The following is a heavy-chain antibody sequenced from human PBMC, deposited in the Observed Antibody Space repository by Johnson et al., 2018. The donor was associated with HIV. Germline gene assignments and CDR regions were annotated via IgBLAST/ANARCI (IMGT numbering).Heavy chain of an antibody. CDR1: GFTFSSYA. V-gene: IGHV3-30-3*01. CDR3: TTDQGSHDI. CDR2: ISYDGSNK. Sequence: QVQLLESGGGVVQPGRSLRLSCAASGFTFSSYAMHWVRQAPGKGLEWVAVISYDGSNKYYADSVKGRFTISRDNSKNTLYLQMNSLRAEDTAVYYCTTDQGSHDIWGQGTMVTVSS. J-gene: IGHJ3*02.